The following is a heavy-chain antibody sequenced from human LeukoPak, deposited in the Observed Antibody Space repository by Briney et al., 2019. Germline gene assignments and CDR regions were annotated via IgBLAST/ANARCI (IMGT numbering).Heavy chain of an antibody. J-gene: IGHJ4*02. CDR1: GGSISSYY. Sequence: SETLSLTCTVSGGSISSYYWSWIRQPPGKGLEWIGYIYYSGSTNYNPSLKSRVTISVDTSKSQFSLKLSSVTAADTAVYYCARVVFGVVIDLYFDYWGQGTPVTVSS. CDR2: IYYSGST. V-gene: IGHV4-59*12. CDR3: ARVVFGVVIDLYFDY. D-gene: IGHD3-3*01.